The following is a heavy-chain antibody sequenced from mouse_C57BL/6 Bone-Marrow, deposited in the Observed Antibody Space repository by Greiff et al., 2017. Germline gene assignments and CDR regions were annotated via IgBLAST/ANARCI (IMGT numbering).Heavy chain of an antibody. V-gene: IGHV5-17*01. D-gene: IGHD1-1*01. CDR3: ASPNSGSLWYFDV. CDR2: ISSGSSTI. CDR1: GFTFSDYG. J-gene: IGHJ1*03. Sequence: EVKLVESGGGLVKPGGSLKLSCAASGFTFSDYGMHWVRQAPEKGLEWVAYISSGSSTIYYADTVKGRFTISRDNAKNTLFLQMTSLRSEDTAMYYCASPNSGSLWYFDVWGTGTTVTVSS.